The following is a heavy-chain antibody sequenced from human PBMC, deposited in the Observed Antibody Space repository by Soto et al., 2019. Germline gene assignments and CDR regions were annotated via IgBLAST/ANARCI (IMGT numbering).Heavy chain of an antibody. V-gene: IGHV3-43*01. J-gene: IGHJ6*02. Sequence: EVQLVESGGVVVQPGGSLRLSCAASGFTFDDYTMHWVRQAPGKGLEWVSLVSSDGGATYYADSVKGRFIISRDNNKNSLYLQMSSLRTEDTALYYCAKDRAAVTGAYYYYGMDVWGQGTTVTVSS. CDR2: VSSDGGAT. CDR3: AKDRAAVTGAYYYYGMDV. CDR1: GFTFDDYT. D-gene: IGHD6-19*01.